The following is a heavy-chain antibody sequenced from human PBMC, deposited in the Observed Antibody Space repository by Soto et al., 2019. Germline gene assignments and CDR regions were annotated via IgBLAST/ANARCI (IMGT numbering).Heavy chain of an antibody. J-gene: IGHJ2*01. CDR3: ASSPPPTGTMYSRFFDL. CDR1: GGTFSSYA. D-gene: IGHD4-17*01. V-gene: IGHV1-69*14. Sequence: QVQLVQSGAEVKKPGSSVKVSCKTSGGTFSSYAINWVRQAPGQGLEWMGGIIPIFGTANYAQKFQGRITITADKSTNXXYMELRSLRSDDTAVYYCASSPPPTGTMYSRFFDLWGRGTLVTVSS. CDR2: IIPIFGTA.